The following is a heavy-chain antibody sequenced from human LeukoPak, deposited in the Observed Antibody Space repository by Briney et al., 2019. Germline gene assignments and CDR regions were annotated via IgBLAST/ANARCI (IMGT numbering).Heavy chain of an antibody. V-gene: IGHV4-38-2*02. Sequence: SETLSLTCTVSGYSISSGYYWGWIRQPPGKGLEWIGSIYHSGSTYYNPSLKSRVTISVDTSKNQFSLKLSSVTAADTAVYYCARDFPILLWFGELSKDYWGQGTLVTVSS. CDR1: GYSISSGYY. CDR2: IYHSGST. CDR3: ARDFPILLWFGELSKDY. D-gene: IGHD3-10*01. J-gene: IGHJ4*02.